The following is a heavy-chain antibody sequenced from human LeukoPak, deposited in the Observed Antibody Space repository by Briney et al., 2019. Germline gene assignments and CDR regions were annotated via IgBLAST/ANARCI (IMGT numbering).Heavy chain of an antibody. D-gene: IGHD6-13*01. CDR3: ARDRVGQQLVGRKYYYYYMDV. V-gene: IGHV4-59*01. CDR2: MYYSGST. J-gene: IGHJ6*03. CDR1: GGSMSSYY. Sequence: PSETLSLTCTVSGGSMSSYYWSWIRQPPGKGPEWIGYMYYSGSTNYNPSLKSRVTISVDMSKNQVSLKLSSVTAADTAVYYCARDRVGQQLVGRKYYYYYMDVWGKGTTVTISS.